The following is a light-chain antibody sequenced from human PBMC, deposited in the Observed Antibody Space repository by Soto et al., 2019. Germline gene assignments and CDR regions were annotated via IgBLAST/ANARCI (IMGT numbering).Light chain of an antibody. CDR2: GTS. J-gene: IGKJ5*01. Sequence: IVVTKSPATLSVSPGERATLSCRTSHSVSTHVAWYQQKPGQAPRLLLYGTSTRATGIPARFSGSGGGTEFTLTISSLQSEDFAVYYCQQYKNWPLFGQGTRLEIK. V-gene: IGKV3-15*01. CDR3: QQYKNWPL. CDR1: HSVSTH.